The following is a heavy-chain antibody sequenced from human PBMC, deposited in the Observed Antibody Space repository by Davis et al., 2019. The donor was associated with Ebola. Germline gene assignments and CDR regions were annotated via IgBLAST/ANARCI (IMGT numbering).Heavy chain of an antibody. V-gene: IGHV4-34*01. CDR1: GGSFSGYY. D-gene: IGHD3-10*01. Sequence: PSETLSLTCAVYGGSFSGYYWSWIRQPPGKGLEWIGEINHSGSTNYNPSLKSRVTISVDTSKNQFSLKLSSVTAADTAVYYCARDYGSGGPYGMDVWGQGTTVTVSS. J-gene: IGHJ6*02. CDR2: INHSGST. CDR3: ARDYGSGGPYGMDV.